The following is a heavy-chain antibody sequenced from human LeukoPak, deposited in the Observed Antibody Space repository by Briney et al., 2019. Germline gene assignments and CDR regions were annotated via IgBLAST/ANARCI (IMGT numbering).Heavy chain of an antibody. J-gene: IGHJ2*01. D-gene: IGHD3-9*01. Sequence: PGGSLRLSCAASGFTFSTYSMTWVRHAPGKGLEWVSSISTSSNYIYYADSVKGRFTISRDNDKNSLYLQKNSLRAEDTAVYYCASNETGHYWDFDLWGRGTLVTVSS. CDR2: ISTSSNYI. V-gene: IGHV3-21*01. CDR1: GFTFSTYS. CDR3: ASNETGHYWDFDL.